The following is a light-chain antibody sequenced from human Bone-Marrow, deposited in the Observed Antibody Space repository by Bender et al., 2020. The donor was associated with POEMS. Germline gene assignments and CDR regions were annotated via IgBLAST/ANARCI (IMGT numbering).Light chain of an antibody. CDR3: SSYTTSNTPV. CDR1: SSDVGNYKY. V-gene: IGLV2-14*03. J-gene: IGLJ3*02. CDR2: DVS. Sequence: QSALTQPASVSGSPGQSIAISCAGTSSDVGNYKYVSWYQQHPGKAPKLMIYDVSYRPSGVSDRFSGSKSGNTASLTISGLQAEDEADYYCSSYTTSNTPVFGGGTKLTVL.